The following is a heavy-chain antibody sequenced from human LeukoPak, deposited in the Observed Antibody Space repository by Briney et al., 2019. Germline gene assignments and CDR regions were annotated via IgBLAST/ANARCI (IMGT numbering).Heavy chain of an antibody. Sequence: ASVKVSCTTSAYTFAIYGITWARQAPGQGLEWVGWISGDNGNTEYAQKFQVRVTMTTGTSTDTAYMELKILGSDDTAVYYCARDWYLQPDYIDYWGQGTVVTVS. J-gene: IGHJ4*02. CDR1: AYTFAIYG. D-gene: IGHD6-13*01. CDR3: ARDWYLQPDYIDY. V-gene: IGHV1-18*01. CDR2: ISGDNGNT.